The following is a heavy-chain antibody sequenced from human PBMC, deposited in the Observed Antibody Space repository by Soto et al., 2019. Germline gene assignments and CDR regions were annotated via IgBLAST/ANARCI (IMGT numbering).Heavy chain of an antibody. CDR1: GFTFSSDA. J-gene: IGHJ4*02. CDR2: ISGSGGST. V-gene: IGHV3-23*01. CDR3: AVAYSSSF. D-gene: IGHD6-6*01. Sequence: GGALRLSCAASGFTFSSDAMSWVRQAPGKGLEWVSAISGSGGSTYYADSVTVRFTISRDNSKTTLYLQMNSLRAEDTAVYYCAVAYSSSFGGQGTLVTVSS.